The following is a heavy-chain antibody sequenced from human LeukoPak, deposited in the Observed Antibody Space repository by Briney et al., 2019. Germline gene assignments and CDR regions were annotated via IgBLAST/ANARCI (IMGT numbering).Heavy chain of an antibody. CDR2: ISSSSSYI. D-gene: IGHD3-22*01. Sequence: PGGSLRLSCAASGFTFSSYSMNWVRQAPGKGLEWVSSISSSSSYIYYANSVKGRLTISRDNAKNSLYLQMNSLRAEDTAVYYCARDGTYYDSSGYDDQPGYFDYWGQGTLVTVSS. CDR3: ARDGTYYDSSGYDDQPGYFDY. CDR1: GFTFSSYS. V-gene: IGHV3-21*01. J-gene: IGHJ4*02.